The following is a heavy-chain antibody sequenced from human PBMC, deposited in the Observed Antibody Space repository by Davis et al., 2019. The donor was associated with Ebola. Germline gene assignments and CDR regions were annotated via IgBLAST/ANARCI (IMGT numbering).Heavy chain of an antibody. CDR3: ARLAWTPKGFDY. D-gene: IGHD3/OR15-3a*01. CDR1: GDSVSSNSGA. V-gene: IGHV6-1*01. CDR2: TYYNSKWYN. J-gene: IGHJ4*02. Sequence: HSQTLSLTCAISGDSVSSNSGAWNWIRQSPSRGLEWLGRTYYNSKWYNDYAASVKSRITINPDTSKNQFSLQLNSVTPEDTAVYYCARLAWTPKGFDYWGQGTLVTVSS.